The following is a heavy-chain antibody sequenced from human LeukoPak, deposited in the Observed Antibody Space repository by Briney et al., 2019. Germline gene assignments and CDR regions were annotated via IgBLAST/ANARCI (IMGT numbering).Heavy chain of an antibody. CDR1: GGSISSGTYY. CDR2: ISTSGST. V-gene: IGHV4-61*02. CDR3: ARDGGSGSYFH. J-gene: IGHJ4*02. D-gene: IGHD3-10*01. Sequence: SETLSLTCTVSGGSISSGTYYWSWIRQPAGKGLEWIGRISTSGSTNYNPSLKSRVTISVDTSKNQFSLKLSSVTAADTAVYYCARDGGSGSYFHWGQGTLVTVSS.